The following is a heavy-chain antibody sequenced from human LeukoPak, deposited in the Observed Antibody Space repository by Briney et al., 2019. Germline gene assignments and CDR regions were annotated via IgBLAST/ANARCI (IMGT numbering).Heavy chain of an antibody. Sequence: ASVKVSCKASGYTFTSYDINWVRQATGQGLEWMGWMNPNSGNTGYAQKFQGRVTMTRNTSISTAYMELSSLRSGDTAVYYCARGGGGQQWLEKLGYYYGMDVWGQGTTVTVSS. J-gene: IGHJ6*02. CDR3: ARGGGGQQWLEKLGYYYGMDV. D-gene: IGHD6-19*01. CDR1: GYTFTSYD. V-gene: IGHV1-8*01. CDR2: MNPNSGNT.